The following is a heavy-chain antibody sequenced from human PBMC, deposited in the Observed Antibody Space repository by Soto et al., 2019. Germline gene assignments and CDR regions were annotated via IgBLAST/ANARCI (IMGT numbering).Heavy chain of an antibody. D-gene: IGHD3-22*01. CDR1: GGSISSYY. J-gene: IGHJ4*02. V-gene: IGHV4-59*08. CDR2: IYYSGST. CDR3: ARLGGYYQAFAS. Sequence: SETLSLTCTVFGGSISSYYWGWIRQPPGKGLEWIGYIYYSGSTNYNPSLKSRVTISLDTSKNQFSLKLSSVTAADTAVYYCARLGGYYQAFASWGQGTLVTVSS.